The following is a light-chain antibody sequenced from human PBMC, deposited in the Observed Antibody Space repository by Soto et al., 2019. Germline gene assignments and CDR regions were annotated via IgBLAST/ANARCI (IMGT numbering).Light chain of an antibody. V-gene: IGLV2-8*01. CDR3: SSYAGSNQGV. J-gene: IGLJ2*01. CDR2: EVS. Sequence: QSALTQPPSASGSPGQSVNISCTGTSSDVGGYTYVSWYQQHPGKAPKLMIYEVSKRPSGVPDRFSGSNSGNTASLTVSGLQAEYEADYYCSSYAGSNQGVFGGGTQLTAL. CDR1: SSDVGGYTY.